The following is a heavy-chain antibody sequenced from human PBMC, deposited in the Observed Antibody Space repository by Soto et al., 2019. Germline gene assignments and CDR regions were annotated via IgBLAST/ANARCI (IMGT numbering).Heavy chain of an antibody. D-gene: IGHD5-12*01. CDR3: ASERRGYNRGDFEF. CDR2: IIPEFGKG. J-gene: IGHJ4*02. V-gene: IGHV1-69*01. Sequence: QVQLVQSGAEVKKPGSSVKVSCKSSGGTFRSYAISWVRQAPGQGLEWVGGIIPEFGKGNSAQKFQGRVTITADEPTTTVYMEVSGLRSDDTAVYYCASERRGYNRGDFEFWGQGTLISVSP. CDR1: GGTFRSYA.